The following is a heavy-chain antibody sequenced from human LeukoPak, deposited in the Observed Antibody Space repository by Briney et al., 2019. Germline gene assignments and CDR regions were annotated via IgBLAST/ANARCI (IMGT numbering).Heavy chain of an antibody. V-gene: IGHV3-23*01. CDR1: GFTFSSYA. CDR2: ISGSGGST. Sequence: GGSLRLSCAASGFTFSSYAMSWVRQAPGKGLEWVSAISGSGGSTYYADSVKGRFTISTDNSKNTLYLQMNSLRAEDTAVYYCARASRITIFGVVDTFDYWGQGTLVTVSS. D-gene: IGHD3-3*01. CDR3: ARASRITIFGVVDTFDY. J-gene: IGHJ4*02.